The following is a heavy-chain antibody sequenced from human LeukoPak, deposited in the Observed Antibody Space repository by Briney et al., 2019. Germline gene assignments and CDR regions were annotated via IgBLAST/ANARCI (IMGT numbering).Heavy chain of an antibody. CDR3: ARLGLEVGGPNWFDP. CDR2: IKRDGSQK. D-gene: IGHD1-1*01. CDR1: GFSFSSNW. Sequence: GGSLRLPCAAPGFSFSSNWVGWVRQAPGKGLEWVAHIKRDGSQKYYLDSVKGRFTISRDNAKNSLYLQMNSLRVEDTAVYYCARLGLEVGGPNWFDPWGQGTLVTVSS. V-gene: IGHV3-7*01. J-gene: IGHJ5*02.